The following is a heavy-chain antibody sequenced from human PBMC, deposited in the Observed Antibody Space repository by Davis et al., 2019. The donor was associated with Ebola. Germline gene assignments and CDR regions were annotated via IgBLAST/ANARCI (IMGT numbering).Heavy chain of an antibody. Sequence: GESPKIPCAASGFTFSSYGLHWVRQAPGKGLEWVAVIWYDGSNKYYADSVKGRFTISRDNSKNTLYLQMNSLRAEDTAVYYCAKGGSRDIWGQGTMVTVSS. CDR3: AKGGSRDI. CDR2: IWYDGSNK. V-gene: IGHV3-33*06. CDR1: GFTFSSYG. J-gene: IGHJ3*02. D-gene: IGHD3-10*01.